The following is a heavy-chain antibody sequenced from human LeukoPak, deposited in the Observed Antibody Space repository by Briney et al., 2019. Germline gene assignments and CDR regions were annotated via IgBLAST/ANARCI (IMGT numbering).Heavy chain of an antibody. Sequence: GGSLRLSCAASGFTFSSYAMSWVRQAPGEGLEWVSSISGSGGSTYYADSVKGRITISRDNSKNTLYLQMNSLRAEDTAVYYCAKDILGVVISHLDYWGQGTLVTVSS. CDR1: GFTFSSYA. CDR2: ISGSGGST. V-gene: IGHV3-23*01. D-gene: IGHD3-10*01. J-gene: IGHJ4*02. CDR3: AKDILGVVISHLDY.